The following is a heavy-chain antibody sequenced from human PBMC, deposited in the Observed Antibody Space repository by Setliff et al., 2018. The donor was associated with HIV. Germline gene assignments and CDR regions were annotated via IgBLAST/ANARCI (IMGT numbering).Heavy chain of an antibody. J-gene: IGHJ5*02. CDR2: IYTSGST. CDR1: GGSIIGRY. CDR3: ARGLGGYCSSVSCYEADH. D-gene: IGHD2-2*01. V-gene: IGHV4-4*07. Sequence: PSETLSLTCTVSGGSIIGRYWNWIRQPAGKGLEWIGRIYTSGSTNYNPSLKSRVSISVDTSKNQFSLRLSSVTAADTAVYYRARGLGGYCSSVSCYEADHWGQGTLVTVSS.